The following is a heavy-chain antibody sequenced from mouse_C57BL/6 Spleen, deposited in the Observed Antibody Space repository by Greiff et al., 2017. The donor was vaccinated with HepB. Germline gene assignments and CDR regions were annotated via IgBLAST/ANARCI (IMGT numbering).Heavy chain of an antibody. Sequence: VQLQQSGPVLVKPGASVKMSCKASGYTFTDYYMNWVKQSHGKSLEWIGVINPYNGGTSYNQKFKGKATLTVDKSSSTAYMELNSLTSEDSAVYYCAGVTVVAYYFDYWGQGTTLTVSS. D-gene: IGHD1-1*01. CDR3: AGVTVVAYYFDY. J-gene: IGHJ2*01. V-gene: IGHV1-19*01. CDR2: INPYNGGT. CDR1: GYTFTDYY.